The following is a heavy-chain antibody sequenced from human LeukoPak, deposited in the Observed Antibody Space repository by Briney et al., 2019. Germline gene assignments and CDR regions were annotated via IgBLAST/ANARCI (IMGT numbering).Heavy chain of an antibody. J-gene: IGHJ5*02. CDR2: ISSRASAV. D-gene: IGHD3-10*01. CDR1: GFTFSDYY. V-gene: IGHV3-11*01. Sequence: GGSLRLSCAASGFTFSDYYMSWIRRAPGKGLEWVSYISSRASAVYYADSVKGRFTISRDNSKNTLYLQMNSLRAEDTAVYYCAKGSPIGGYFDLGSYYNHNWFDPWGQGTLVTVSS. CDR3: AKGSPIGGYFDLGSYYNHNWFDP.